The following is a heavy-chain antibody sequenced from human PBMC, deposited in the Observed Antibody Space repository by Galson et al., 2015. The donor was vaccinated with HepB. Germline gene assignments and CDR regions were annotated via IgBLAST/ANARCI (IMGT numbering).Heavy chain of an antibody. D-gene: IGHD1-26*01. CDR2: IYYSGST. CDR1: GGSISSYY. V-gene: IGHV4-59*01. J-gene: IGHJ3*02. Sequence: SETLSLTCTVSGGSISSYYWSWIRQPPGKGLEWIGYIYYSGSTNYNPSLKSRVTISVDTSKNQFSLKLSSVTAADTAVYYCAREVVGATASVARSEGALDIWGQGTMVTVSS. CDR3: AREVVGATASVARSEGALDI.